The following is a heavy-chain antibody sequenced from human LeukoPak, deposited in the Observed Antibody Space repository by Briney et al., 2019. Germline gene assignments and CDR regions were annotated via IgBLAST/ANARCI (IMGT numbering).Heavy chain of an antibody. CDR1: GFTFSSYA. J-gene: IGHJ4*02. CDR3: ARGHDYGDLDY. CDR2: ISSNGGST. Sequence: PGGSLRLSCAASGFTFSSYAMHWVRQAPGKGLEYVSAISSNGGSTYYANSVKGRFTISRDNSKNTLYLQMGSLRAEDMAVYYCARGHDYGDLDYWGQGTLVAVSS. V-gene: IGHV3-64*01. D-gene: IGHD4-17*01.